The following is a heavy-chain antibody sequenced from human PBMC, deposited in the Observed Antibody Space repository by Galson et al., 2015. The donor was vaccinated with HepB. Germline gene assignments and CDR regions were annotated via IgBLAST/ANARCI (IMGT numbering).Heavy chain of an antibody. CDR3: ARDKSGSWIQLWLTTGKGAFDI. CDR2: IIPIFGTA. Sequence: SVKVSCKASGGTFSSYAISWVRQAPGQGLEWMGGIIPIFGTANYAQKFQGRVTITADESTSTAYMELSSLRSEDTAAYYCARDKSGSWIQLWLTTGKGAFDIWGQGTMVTVSS. J-gene: IGHJ3*02. D-gene: IGHD5-18*01. CDR1: GGTFSSYA. V-gene: IGHV1-69*13.